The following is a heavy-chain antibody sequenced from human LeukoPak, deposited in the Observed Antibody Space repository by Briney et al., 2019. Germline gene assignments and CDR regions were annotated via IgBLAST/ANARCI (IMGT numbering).Heavy chain of an antibody. D-gene: IGHD1-26*01. CDR1: GYTFTDYY. CDR3: ASVTYSSPSSWDY. V-gene: IGHV1-2*02. Sequence: ASVTVSCKSSGYTFTDYYLHWVRQAPGQGLEWMGWIYPATGATEYSRRFQGRVTMTRATSISTAYMELTRLTSDDTAVYYCASVTYSSPSSWDYWGQGTLVSVSP. CDR2: IYPATGAT. J-gene: IGHJ4*02.